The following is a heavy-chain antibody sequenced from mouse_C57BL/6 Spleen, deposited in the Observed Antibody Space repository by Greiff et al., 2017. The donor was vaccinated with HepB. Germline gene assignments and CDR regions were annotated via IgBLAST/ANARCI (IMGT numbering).Heavy chain of an antibody. CDR3: ARDQVLLLRPYWYFDV. J-gene: IGHJ1*03. V-gene: IGHV5-4*01. CDR1: GFTFSSYA. Sequence: EVKVEESGGGLVKPGGSLKLSCAASGFTFSSYAMSWVRQTPEKRLEWVATISDGGSYTYYPDNVKGRFTISRDNAKNNLYLQMSHLKSEDTAMYYCARDQVLLLRPYWYFDVWGTGTTVTVSS. D-gene: IGHD1-1*01. CDR2: ISDGGSYT.